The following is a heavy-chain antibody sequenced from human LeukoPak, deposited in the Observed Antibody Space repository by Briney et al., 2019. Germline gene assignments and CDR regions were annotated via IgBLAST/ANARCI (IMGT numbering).Heavy chain of an antibody. CDR3: ARWGRGAPIDY. CDR2: IYYSGST. D-gene: IGHD3-10*01. V-gene: IGHV4-59*01. CDR1: DGSISSYY. Sequence: SETLSLTCIVSDGSISSYYWSWIRQPPGKGLGWIGYIYYSGSTNYNPSLKSRVTISEDTSKNQFSLKLSSVTAADTAVYYCARWGRGAPIDYWGQGTLVTVSS. J-gene: IGHJ4*02.